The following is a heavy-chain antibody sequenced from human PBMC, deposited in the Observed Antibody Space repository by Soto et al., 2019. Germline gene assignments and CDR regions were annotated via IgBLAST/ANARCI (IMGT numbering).Heavy chain of an antibody. Sequence: GESLKISCKGSGYSFTSYWISWVRQMPGKGLEWMGRIDPSDSYTNYSPSFQGHVTISADKSISTAYLQWSSLKASDTAMYYCARSDIVVVPAAIRGMDVWGQGTTVTVS. D-gene: IGHD2-2*02. J-gene: IGHJ6*02. V-gene: IGHV5-10-1*01. CDR3: ARSDIVVVPAAIRGMDV. CDR1: GYSFTSYW. CDR2: IDPSDSYT.